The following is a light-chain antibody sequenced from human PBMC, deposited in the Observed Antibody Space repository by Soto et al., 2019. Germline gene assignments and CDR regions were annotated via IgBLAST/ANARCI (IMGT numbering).Light chain of an antibody. Sequence: EIVVTQSPGTLSLSPGERATLSCRASQSVSSNYLAWYQQKPGQAPRLLIFGASSRASGIPDRFSGSGSGTDFTLTIGRLEPEDFAVYYCQQYGRSPATFGQGTKV. CDR3: QQYGRSPAT. V-gene: IGKV3-20*01. CDR2: GAS. J-gene: IGKJ1*01. CDR1: QSVSSNY.